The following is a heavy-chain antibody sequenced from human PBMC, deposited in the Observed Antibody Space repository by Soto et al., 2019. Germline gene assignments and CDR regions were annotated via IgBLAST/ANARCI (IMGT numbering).Heavy chain of an antibody. V-gene: IGHV4-59*08. D-gene: IGHD3-10*01. J-gene: IGHJ4*02. CDR2: SYYSGST. CDR3: ARKSRSSGSCFDS. Sequence: QVQLQESGPGLVKPSETLSLTCSVYGGSISSYYWSWIRQPPGKGLEWIGYSYYSGSTNYNPSLTSRRTISGDRSKNPFSLRLSSATAADTSVYYCARKSRSSGSCFDSGGQGTLVTVSS. CDR1: GGSISSYY.